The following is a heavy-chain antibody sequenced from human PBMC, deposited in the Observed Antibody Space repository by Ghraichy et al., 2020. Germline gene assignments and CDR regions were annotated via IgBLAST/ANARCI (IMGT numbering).Heavy chain of an antibody. V-gene: IGHV4-59*03. J-gene: IGHJ4*02. CDR2: IYYNGTT. CDR3: AASFPYYDILTGHYSGYYFDP. D-gene: IGHD3-9*01. Sequence: SETLSLTCTVSGGSISSYFWSWIRQPPGKGLEWIGYIYYNGTTKYNPSLMSRLTTSIQTSKNQFSLRMSSVTTADTAIYYCAASFPYYDILTGHYSGYYFDPWGPGTPVTVSS. CDR1: GGSISSYF.